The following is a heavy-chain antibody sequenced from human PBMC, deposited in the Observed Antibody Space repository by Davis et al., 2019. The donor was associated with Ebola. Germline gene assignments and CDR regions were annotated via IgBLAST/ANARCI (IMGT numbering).Heavy chain of an antibody. J-gene: IGHJ3*02. CDR1: GYTFNSHV. CDR3: TTPGGQDSGYDVFDI. CDR2: INPNDGRT. V-gene: IGHV1-46*03. Sequence: ASVKVSCKASGYTFNSHVVSWVRQAPGQGLEWMGMINPNDGRTIYAQKFQGRVTVTRDTSTTTVYMDLSSLRSEDTALYYCTTPGGQDSGYDVFDIWGQGTMVTVSS. D-gene: IGHD5-12*01.